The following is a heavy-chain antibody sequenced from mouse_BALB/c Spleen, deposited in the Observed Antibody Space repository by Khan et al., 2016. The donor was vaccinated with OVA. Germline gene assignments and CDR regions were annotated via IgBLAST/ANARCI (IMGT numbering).Heavy chain of an antibody. V-gene: IGHV2-2*02. CDR3: ARRGYDYGRGALFAY. CDR1: GFSLNNYS. J-gene: IGHJ3*01. D-gene: IGHD2-4*01. CDR2: IWSAGST. Sequence: QVQLKQSGPGLVQPSQSLSITCTVSGFSLNNYSVHWVRQSPGKGLEWLGVIWSAGSTDYNAAFISRLTISKDNSRSQVFFTMNSLQPNDTAIYYCARRGYDYGRGALFAYWGQGTPVTVS.